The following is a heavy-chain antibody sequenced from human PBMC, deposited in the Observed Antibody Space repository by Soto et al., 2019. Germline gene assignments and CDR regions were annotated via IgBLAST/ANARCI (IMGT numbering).Heavy chain of an antibody. D-gene: IGHD3-10*01. Sequence: PSETLSLTCAVYGGSFSGYYWSWIRQPPGKGLEWIGEINHSGSTNYNPSLKSRVTISEDTSKKQFSLELRFVTAADTAVYYCARGGLIRGVLYYWGQGTLVTVSS. CDR3: ARGGLIRGVLYY. CDR1: GGSFSGYY. CDR2: INHSGST. V-gene: IGHV4-34*01. J-gene: IGHJ4*02.